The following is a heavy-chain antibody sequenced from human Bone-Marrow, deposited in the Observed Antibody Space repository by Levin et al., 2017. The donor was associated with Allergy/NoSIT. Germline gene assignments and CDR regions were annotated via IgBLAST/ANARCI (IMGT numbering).Heavy chain of an antibody. D-gene: IGHD3-10*01. CDR1: GGSINSTNW. J-gene: IGHJ4*02. CDR3: ATRPRVLLWLGELSHFDY. Sequence: PSETLSLTCAVSGGSINSTNWWSWVRQPPGKGLEWIGEIYHSGGTNYSPSLKSRVTISVDRSKNHFSLNLRSVTAADTALYYCATRPRVLLWLGELSHFDYWGQGILVSVSS. CDR2: IYHSGGT. V-gene: IGHV4-4*02.